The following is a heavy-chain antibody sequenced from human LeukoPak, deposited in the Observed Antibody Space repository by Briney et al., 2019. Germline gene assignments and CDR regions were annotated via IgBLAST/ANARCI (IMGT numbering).Heavy chain of an antibody. CDR2: ISGSGGST. Sequence: GGSLRLSCAASGFTFSSYGMHWVRQAPGKGLEWVSAISGSGGSTYYADSVKGRFTISRDNSKNTLYLQMNSLRAEDTAVYYCAKIPTAMVTFFDYWGQGTLVTVSS. CDR3: AKIPTAMVTFFDY. V-gene: IGHV3-23*01. D-gene: IGHD5-18*01. CDR1: GFTFSSYG. J-gene: IGHJ4*02.